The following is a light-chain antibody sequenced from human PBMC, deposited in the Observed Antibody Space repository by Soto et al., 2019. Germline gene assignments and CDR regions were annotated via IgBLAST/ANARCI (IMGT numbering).Light chain of an antibody. J-gene: IGKJ2*01. CDR3: QQYNNWPPYT. Sequence: EIVMTQSPATLSVSPGERATLFCRASQSVSSNLAWYQQKFGQAPRLLIYGASTRATGIPARFSGSGSGTEFTLTISSLQSEDFVVYYCQQYNNWPPYTFGQGTKLEIK. V-gene: IGKV3-15*01. CDR1: QSVSSN. CDR2: GAS.